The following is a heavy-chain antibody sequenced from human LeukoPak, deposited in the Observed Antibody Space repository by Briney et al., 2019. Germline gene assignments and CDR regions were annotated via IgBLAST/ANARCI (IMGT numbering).Heavy chain of an antibody. J-gene: IGHJ4*02. CDR3: ARDTRTFDY. Sequence: GGSLRLSCAASGFTFTIYRMNWVRQAPGKGLEWVANIKQDGSEKYYVDSVKGRFTISRDNAKNSLFLQMNSLRAEDTAVYYCARDTRTFDYWGQGTLVTVSS. CDR2: IKQDGSEK. V-gene: IGHV3-7*01. CDR1: GFTFTIYR. D-gene: IGHD1-26*01.